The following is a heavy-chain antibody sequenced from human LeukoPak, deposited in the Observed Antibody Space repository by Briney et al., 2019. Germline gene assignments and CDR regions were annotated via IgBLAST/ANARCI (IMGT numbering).Heavy chain of an antibody. CDR1: GGSISSYY. Sequence: PSEALSLTCTVSGGSISSYYWSWIRQPAGKGLEWIGRIYTSGSTNYNPSLKSRVTMSVDTSKNQFSLKLSSVTAADTAVYYCARVWFGELSNWFDPWGQGTLVTVSS. J-gene: IGHJ5*02. CDR2: IYTSGST. CDR3: ARVWFGELSNWFDP. V-gene: IGHV4-4*07. D-gene: IGHD3-10*01.